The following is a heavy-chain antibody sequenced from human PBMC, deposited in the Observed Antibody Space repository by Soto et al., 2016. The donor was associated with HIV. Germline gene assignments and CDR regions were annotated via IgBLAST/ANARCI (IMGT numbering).Heavy chain of an antibody. J-gene: IGHJ3*02. Sequence: EVQLVESGGGLVQPGGSLRLSCAASGFTFSRNSMNWVRQAPGKGLEWVSYISSSSSTIYYADSVKGRFTISRDNAKNSLYLQMKSLRAEDTAVYYCARDQPDSSGYTDAFDIWAKGQWSPSLQ. D-gene: IGHD3-22*01. CDR1: GFTFSRNS. V-gene: IGHV3-48*04. CDR3: ARDQPDSSGYTDAFDI. CDR2: ISSSSSTI.